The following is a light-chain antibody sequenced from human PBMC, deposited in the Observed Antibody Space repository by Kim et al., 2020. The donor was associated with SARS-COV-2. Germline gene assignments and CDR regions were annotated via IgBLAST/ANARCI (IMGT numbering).Light chain of an antibody. V-gene: IGLV3-1*01. Sequence: TTSIPCLADKVGAIYACWYRHNPSQSTVLVFYQDRHRPSSIPERFSGSTSENTATLTISGTQAMDETDYFCQACNSSAAPYVFGTGTKVTVL. CDR2: QDR. CDR1: KVGAIY. J-gene: IGLJ1*01. CDR3: QACNSSAAPYV.